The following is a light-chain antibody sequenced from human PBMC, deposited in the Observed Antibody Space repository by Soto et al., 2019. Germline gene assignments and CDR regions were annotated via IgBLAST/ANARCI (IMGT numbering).Light chain of an antibody. CDR3: SSYTSSSTLLYV. J-gene: IGLJ1*01. V-gene: IGLV2-14*01. CDR2: DVS. CDR1: SSDVGGYNY. Sequence: QSVLTQPACVSGSPGQSITISCTGTSSDVGGYNYVSWYQQHPGKAPKLMIYDVSNRPSGVSNRFSGSKSGNTASLTISGLQAEDEADYYCSSYTSSSTLLYVFGTGTKLTV.